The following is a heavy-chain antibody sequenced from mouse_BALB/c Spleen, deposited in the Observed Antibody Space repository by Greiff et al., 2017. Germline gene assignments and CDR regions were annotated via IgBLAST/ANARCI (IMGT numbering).Heavy chain of an antibody. CDR2: ISNGGGST. Sequence: EVQVVESGGGLVQPGGSLKLSCAASGFTFSSYTMSWVRQTPEKRLEWVAYISNGGGSTYYPDTVKGRFTISRDNAKNTLYLQMSSLKSEDTAMDYCARHEGRSWFAYWGQGTLVTVSA. CDR3: ARHEGRSWFAY. J-gene: IGHJ3*01. CDR1: GFTFSSYT. V-gene: IGHV5-12-2*01.